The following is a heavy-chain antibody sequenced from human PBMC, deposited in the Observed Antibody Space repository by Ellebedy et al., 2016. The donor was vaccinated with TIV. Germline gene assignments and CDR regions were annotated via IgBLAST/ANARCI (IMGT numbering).Heavy chain of an antibody. D-gene: IGHD2-2*01. CDR1: GGSISRYY. CDR2: IFYTGNT. J-gene: IGHJ5*02. V-gene: IGHV4-59*12. CDR3: ARGGYCSSTSCSLNWFDP. Sequence: SETLSLXCIVSGGSISRYYWSWIRQPPGKGLEWIGNIFYTGNTNYNPSLKSRVTISVDTSKNQFSLKLSSVTAADTAVYYCARGGYCSSTSCSLNWFDPWGQGTLVTVSS.